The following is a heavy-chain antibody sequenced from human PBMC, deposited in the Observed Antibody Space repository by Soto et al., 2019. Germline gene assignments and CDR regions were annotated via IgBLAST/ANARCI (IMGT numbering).Heavy chain of an antibody. V-gene: IGHV3-53*01. D-gene: IGHD3-22*01. J-gene: IGHJ4*02. CDR1: GFTFRSFT. CDR2: IYAGTIT. Sequence: VGSLRLSCAASGFTFRSFTMSWVRQAAGKGLEWVSVIYAGTITYYADSVKGRFTIYRDNSKNTLNLEMNSLRVEDTAVYYCARIPYDNSGTIFDYWGQGTLVTVSS. CDR3: ARIPYDNSGTIFDY.